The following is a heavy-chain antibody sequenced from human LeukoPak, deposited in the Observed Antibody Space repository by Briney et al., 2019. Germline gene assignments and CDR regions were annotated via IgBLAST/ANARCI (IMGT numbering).Heavy chain of an antibody. D-gene: IGHD6-13*01. J-gene: IGHJ3*02. CDR1: GFTFDDYG. V-gene: IGHV3-20*04. CDR2: INWNGGST. CDR3: ARVFSSSWADAFDI. Sequence: GGSLRLSCAASGFTFDDYGMSWVRQAPGKGLEWVSGINWNGGSTGYADSVKGRFTISRDNAKNSLYLQMNSLRAEDTALYYCARVFSSSWADAFDIWGQETMVTVSS.